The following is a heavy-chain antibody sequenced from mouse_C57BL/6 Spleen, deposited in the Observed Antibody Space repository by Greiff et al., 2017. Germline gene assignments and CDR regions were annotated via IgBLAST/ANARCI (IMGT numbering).Heavy chain of an antibody. CDR2: INPSTGGT. CDR1: GYSFTGYY. V-gene: IGHV1-42*01. D-gene: IGHD2-3*01. CDR3: AKDGYSLYAMDY. Sequence: EVQLQQSGPELVKPGASVKISCKASGYSFTGYYMNWVKQSPEKSLEWIGEINPSTGGTTYNQKFKAKATLTVYKSSSTAYMQLKSLTSEDSSVYYCAKDGYSLYAMDYWGQGTSVTVSS. J-gene: IGHJ4*01.